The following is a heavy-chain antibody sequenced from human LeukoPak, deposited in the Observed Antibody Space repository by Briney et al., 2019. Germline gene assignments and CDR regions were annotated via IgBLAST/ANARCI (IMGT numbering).Heavy chain of an antibody. Sequence: GGSLRLSCAVSGFTLGNYGMHWVRQAPGKGLEWVAMISSDGSNSYYGDSVKGRFTVSRDNSKNTLYLQMKSLRAGDTAFYYCAKGSTVTFASEYFQHWGQGTLVTVSS. J-gene: IGHJ1*01. V-gene: IGHV3-30*18. CDR3: AKGSTVTFASEYFQH. CDR1: GFTLGNYG. D-gene: IGHD4-17*01. CDR2: ISSDGSNS.